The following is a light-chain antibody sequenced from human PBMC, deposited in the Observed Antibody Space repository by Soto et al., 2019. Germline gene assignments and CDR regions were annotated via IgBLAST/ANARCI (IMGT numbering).Light chain of an antibody. CDR2: GAS. CDR1: QSVSSN. J-gene: IGKJ5*01. Sequence: EIVMTQSPATLSVSPGERATLSCRASQSVSSNLAWYQQKPGQSPRLLIYGASTRATGIPDRFSGSGSGTGFTLTISRLEPEDFAVYFCQQYGDSITFGQGTRLEIK. V-gene: IGKV3D-15*01. CDR3: QQYGDSIT.